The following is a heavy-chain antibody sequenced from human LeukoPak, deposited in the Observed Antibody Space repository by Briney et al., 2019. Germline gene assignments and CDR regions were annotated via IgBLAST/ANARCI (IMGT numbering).Heavy chain of an antibody. CDR3: ARAYRAHQTFHSYHYFDY. Sequence: SETLSLTCAVYGGSFSGYYWNWIRQSPGKGLEWIGEINQSGSTKYNPSLKSRVTISGDTSKNQFSLRLNSVTAADTAVYFCARAYRAHQTFHSYHYFDYWGQGTLVTVSS. V-gene: IGHV4-34*01. CDR2: INQSGST. J-gene: IGHJ4*02. D-gene: IGHD5-18*01. CDR1: GGSFSGYY.